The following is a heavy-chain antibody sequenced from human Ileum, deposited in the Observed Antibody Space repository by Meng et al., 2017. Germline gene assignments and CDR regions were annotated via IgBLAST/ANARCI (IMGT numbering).Heavy chain of an antibody. CDR1: GFSLSTSGVG. CDR2: IYWNDDK. Sequence: SGPTLAKPTQTLTLTCTFSGFSLSTSGVGVGWIRQPPGKALEWLALIYWNDDKRYSPSLKNRLTITKDTSKNQVVLTVTNMDPVDTATYYCAHRPPHDSSGRGMAFDIWGQGTMVTVSS. J-gene: IGHJ3*02. D-gene: IGHD3-22*01. V-gene: IGHV2-5*01. CDR3: AHRPPHDSSGRGMAFDI.